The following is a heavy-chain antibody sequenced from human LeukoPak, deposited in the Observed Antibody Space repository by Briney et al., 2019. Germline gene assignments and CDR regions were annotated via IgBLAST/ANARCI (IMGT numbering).Heavy chain of an antibody. D-gene: IGHD3-10*01. CDR3: ARGPLRYYYGSGSYSHYYYMDV. CDR2: IYYSGST. CDR1: GGSISSYY. V-gene: IGHV4-59*01. Sequence: SETLSLTCTVSGGSISSYYWSWIRQPPGKGLEWIGYIYYSGSTNYNPSLKSRVTISVDTSKHQSSLKLSSVTAADTAVYYCARGPLRYYYGSGSYSHYYYMDVWGKGTTVTVSS. J-gene: IGHJ6*03.